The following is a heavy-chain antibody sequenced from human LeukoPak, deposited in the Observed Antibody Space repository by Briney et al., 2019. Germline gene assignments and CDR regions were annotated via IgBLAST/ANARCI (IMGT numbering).Heavy chain of an antibody. J-gene: IGHJ4*02. D-gene: IGHD2-8*01. Sequence: GESLTLSCAASGFTFSSYWMHWVRHAPGKGLVWVSRINSDGSSTSYQDSRKGRFTISRDNAKTTLYLHVNSLKAEDKAVYYCARDRLTRLDYWGQGTLVTVSS. CDR2: INSDGSST. CDR1: GFTFSSYW. CDR3: ARDRLTRLDY. V-gene: IGHV3-74*01.